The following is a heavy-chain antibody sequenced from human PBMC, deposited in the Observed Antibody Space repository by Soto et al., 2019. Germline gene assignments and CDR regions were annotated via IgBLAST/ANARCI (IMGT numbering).Heavy chain of an antibody. D-gene: IGHD6-6*01. CDR2: IKQDESVK. CDR1: GYSFSSFW. J-gene: IGHJ4*02. V-gene: IGHV3-7*03. CDR3: IPRSWAPLDQ. Sequence: QAGGCLRLSCAACGYSFSSFWMGWVRKTPGMGLEWVANIKQDESVKNYVDSVKGRFTISRDNAKRSLYLQMNSLRAEDTAVYYCIPRSWAPLDQWGQGTLVTVPS.